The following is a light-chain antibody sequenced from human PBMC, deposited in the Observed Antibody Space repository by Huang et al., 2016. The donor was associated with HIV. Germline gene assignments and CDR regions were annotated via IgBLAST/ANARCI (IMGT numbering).Light chain of an antibody. CDR2: AAS. Sequence: DIQMTQSPSSLSASVGDRVTITCRASQGISSYLNWYQQKPGKAPKLLIYAASTLQSGVPSRFSGSGSGTDFTLTISSLQPADSATCYCQETYSIPYTFGQGTKLEIK. CDR1: QGISSY. V-gene: IGKV1-39*01. CDR3: QETYSIPYT. J-gene: IGKJ2*01.